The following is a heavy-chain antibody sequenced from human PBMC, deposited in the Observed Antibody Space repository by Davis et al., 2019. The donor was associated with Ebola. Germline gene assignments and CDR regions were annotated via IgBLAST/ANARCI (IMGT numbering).Heavy chain of an antibody. CDR3: ARSSGLYYFDY. CDR1: GYTFTGYY. J-gene: IGHJ4*02. Sequence: AASVKVSCKASGYTFTGYYMHSVRQAPGQGLEWMGWINPNSGGTNYAQKFQGRVTMTRDTSISTAYMELSRLRSDDTAVYYCARSSGLYYFDYWGQGTLVTVSS. V-gene: IGHV1-2*02. D-gene: IGHD6-19*01. CDR2: INPNSGGT.